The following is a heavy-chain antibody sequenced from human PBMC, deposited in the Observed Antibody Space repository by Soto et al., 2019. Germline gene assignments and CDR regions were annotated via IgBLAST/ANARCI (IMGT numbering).Heavy chain of an antibody. V-gene: IGHV1-3*01. D-gene: IGHD6-19*01. CDR1: GYTFTSYA. CDR3: ARDLREQWLVYYYYYGMDV. CDR2: INAGNGNT. J-gene: IGHJ6*02. Sequence: ASVKVSCKASGYTFTSYAMHWVRQAPGQRLEWMGWINAGNGNTKYSQKFQGRVTITRDTSASTAYMELSSLRSEDTAVYYCARDLREQWLVYYYYYGMDVWGQGTTVTVSS.